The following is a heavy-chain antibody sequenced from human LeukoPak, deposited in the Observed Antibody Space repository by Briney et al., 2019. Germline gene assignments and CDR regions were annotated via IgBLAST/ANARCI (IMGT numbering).Heavy chain of an antibody. J-gene: IGHJ5*02. Sequence: PSETLSLTCAVYGGSFSGYYWSWLRHPPGKGLERIGEINHSGSTNYSPSLKSRVPVSVDTCKKHFSLKLISLTAADTAVYYCARGTYSSSWYGRASRWFDPWGQGTLVTVSS. D-gene: IGHD6-13*01. V-gene: IGHV4-34*01. CDR2: INHSGST. CDR1: GGSFSGYY. CDR3: ARGTYSSSWYGRASRWFDP.